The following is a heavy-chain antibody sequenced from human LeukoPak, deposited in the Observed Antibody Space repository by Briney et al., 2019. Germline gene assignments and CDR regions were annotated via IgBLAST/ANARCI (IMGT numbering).Heavy chain of an antibody. CDR3: ARATPSYCSSTSCYYYYYGMDV. CDR1: GGSISSYY. CDR2: IYYSGST. D-gene: IGHD2-2*01. Sequence: PSETLSLTRTVSGGSISSYYWSWIRQPPGKGLEWIGYIYYSGSTNYNPSLKSRVTISVDTSKNQFSLKLSSVTAADTAVYYCARATPSYCSSTSCYYYYYGMDVWGKGTTVIVSS. J-gene: IGHJ6*04. V-gene: IGHV4-59*01.